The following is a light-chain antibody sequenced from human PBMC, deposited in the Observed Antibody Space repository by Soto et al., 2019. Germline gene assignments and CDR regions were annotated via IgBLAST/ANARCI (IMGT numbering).Light chain of an antibody. CDR3: QQYHSLPFT. CDR2: EAS. CDR1: QDISKY. J-gene: IGKJ3*01. Sequence: DIQMTQSPSSLSASVGDRITITCQASQDISKYLIWYLQTPGKAPKFLIYEASNLERGVPSRFSGSGSGTDFTFTINSLQPEDIATYYCQQYHSLPFTFGPGTKLDIK. V-gene: IGKV1-33*01.